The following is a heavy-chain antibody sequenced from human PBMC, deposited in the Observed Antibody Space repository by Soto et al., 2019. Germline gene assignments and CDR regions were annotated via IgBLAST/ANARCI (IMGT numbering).Heavy chain of an antibody. CDR1: GGSISSGGYS. J-gene: IGHJ4*02. CDR2: IYHSGST. D-gene: IGHD1-1*01. V-gene: IGHV4-30-2*01. CDR3: ASQERGFDY. Sequence: SETLSLTCAVSGGSISSGGYSWSWIRQPPGKGLEWIGYIYHSGSTYYNPSLKSRVTISVDRSKNQFSLKLSSVTAADTAVYYCASQERGFDYWGQGTLVTVSS.